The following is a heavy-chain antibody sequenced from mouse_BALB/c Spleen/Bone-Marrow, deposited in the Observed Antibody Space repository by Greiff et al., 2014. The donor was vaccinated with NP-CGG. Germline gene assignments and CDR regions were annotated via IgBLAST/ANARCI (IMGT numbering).Heavy chain of an antibody. CDR1: GFTFSDYY. J-gene: IGHJ4*01. CDR2: ISDGGSYT. Sequence: EVQLQQSGGGLVKPGGSLKLSCAASGFTFSDYYMCWIRQTPEKRLEWVATISDGGSYTYYPDSVKGRFTISRDNAKNSLYLQMGSLKSEDTAMYYCARSGERYGAMDYWGQGTSVTVSS. V-gene: IGHV5-4*02. D-gene: IGHD2-10*02. CDR3: ARSGERYGAMDY.